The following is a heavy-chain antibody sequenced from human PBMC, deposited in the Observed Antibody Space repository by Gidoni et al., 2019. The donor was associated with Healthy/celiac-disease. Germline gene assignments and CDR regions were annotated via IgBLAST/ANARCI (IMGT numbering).Heavy chain of an antibody. CDR3: ARGEGLNWFDP. Sequence: QVQLQESGPGLVQPSQTLSLTCTVPGGSISSGGYYWSWHRQHPWQGLAWIGYIYYSGSTYDNPSLKCRVTISVDTSKNQFSLKLSFVTAADTAVYYCARGEGLNWFDPWGQGTLVTVSS. V-gene: IGHV4-31*03. J-gene: IGHJ5*02. CDR1: GGSISSGGYY. D-gene: IGHD1-26*01. CDR2: IYYSGST.